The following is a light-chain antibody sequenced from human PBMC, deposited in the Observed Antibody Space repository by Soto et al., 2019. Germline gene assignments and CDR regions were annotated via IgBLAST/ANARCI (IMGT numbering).Light chain of an antibody. CDR1: SSDVGGYNY. V-gene: IGLV2-14*01. CDR2: EVT. Sequence: QSVLTQPASVSGSPGQSITISCTGTSSDVGGYNYVSWYQQHPGKAPKLMIHEVTNRPSGVSNRFSGSKSGNTASLTISGLQAEDEADYYCNSYTTSSTYVFGPGTKATVL. J-gene: IGLJ1*01. CDR3: NSYTTSSTYV.